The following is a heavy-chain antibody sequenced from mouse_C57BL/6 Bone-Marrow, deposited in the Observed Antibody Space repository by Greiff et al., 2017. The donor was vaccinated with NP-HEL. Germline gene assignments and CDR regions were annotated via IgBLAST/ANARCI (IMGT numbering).Heavy chain of an antibody. CDR2: SRNKANDYTT. CDR3: ARDYYGSRGYYAMDY. D-gene: IGHD1-1*01. V-gene: IGHV7-1*01. Sequence: EVQGVESGGGLVQSGRSLRLSCATSGFTFSDFYMEWVRQAPGKGLEWIAASRNKANDYTTEYSASVKGRFIVSRDTSQSILYLQMNALRAEDTAIYYCARDYYGSRGYYAMDYWGQGTSVTVSS. CDR1: GFTFSDFY. J-gene: IGHJ4*01.